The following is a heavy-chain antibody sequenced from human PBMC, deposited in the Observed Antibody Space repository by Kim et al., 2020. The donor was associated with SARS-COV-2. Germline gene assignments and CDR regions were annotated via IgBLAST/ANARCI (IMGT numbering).Heavy chain of an antibody. Sequence: VKGRFTISRDNSKNTLYLQMNSLRAEDTAVYYCARVWDSSSPYHYYGMDVWGQGTTVTVSS. V-gene: IGHV3-30*07. D-gene: IGHD6-6*01. J-gene: IGHJ6*02. CDR3: ARVWDSSSPYHYYGMDV.